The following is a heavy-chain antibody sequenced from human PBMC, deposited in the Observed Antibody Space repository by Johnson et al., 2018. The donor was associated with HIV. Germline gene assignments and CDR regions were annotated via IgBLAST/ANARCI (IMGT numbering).Heavy chain of an antibody. CDR3: ARAEIYEGRVGDFAFDI. CDR1: GFTFSNY. D-gene: IGHD3-10*01. J-gene: IGHJ3*02. CDR2: GTAGDT. Sequence: VQLVESGGGVVQPGGSLRLSCAASGFTFSNYGTAGDTYYPGPVKGRFTISRDNAKNSLYLQMNSLRAEDTALYYCARAEIYEGRVGDFAFDIWGQGTLVTVS. V-gene: IGHV3-13*01.